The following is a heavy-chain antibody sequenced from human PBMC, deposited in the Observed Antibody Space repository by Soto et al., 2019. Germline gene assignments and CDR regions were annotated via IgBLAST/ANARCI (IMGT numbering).Heavy chain of an antibody. CDR3: ARTPSYDFWSGYYTEGGSYFDY. J-gene: IGHJ4*02. D-gene: IGHD3-3*01. Sequence: GASVKVSCKASGYTFTGYYMHWVRQAPGQGLEWMGWINPNSGGTNYAQKFQGWVTMTRDTSISTAYMELSRLRSDDTAVYYCARTPSYDFWSGYYTEGGSYFDYWGQGTLVTVSS. CDR2: INPNSGGT. V-gene: IGHV1-2*04. CDR1: GYTFTGYY.